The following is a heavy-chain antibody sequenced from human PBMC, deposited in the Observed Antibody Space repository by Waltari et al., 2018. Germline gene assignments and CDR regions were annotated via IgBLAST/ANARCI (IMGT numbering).Heavy chain of an antibody. CDR2: IRYDGSNK. D-gene: IGHD6-19*01. J-gene: IGHJ4*02. CDR3: AKGRAGVGDY. V-gene: IGHV3-30*02. Sequence: QVQLVESGGGVVQPGGSLRLSCAASGFTFSSYGMHWVRQAPGKGLAWVAFIRYDGSNKYYADSVKGRFTISRDNSKNTLYLQMNSLRAEDTAVYYCAKGRAGVGDYWGQGTLVTVSS. CDR1: GFTFSSYG.